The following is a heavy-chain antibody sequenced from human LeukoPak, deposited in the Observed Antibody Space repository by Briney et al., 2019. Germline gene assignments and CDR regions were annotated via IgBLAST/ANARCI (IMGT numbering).Heavy chain of an antibody. J-gene: IGHJ3*02. D-gene: IGHD3-3*01. CDR1: GYTFTDYF. CDR3: ARGPRITIFGVVMANDAFDI. Sequence: AASVKVSCKASGYTFTDYFMNWVRQAPGQGLEWMGWINPKSGSTVYAQKFQGRVTMTRDTSSSTAYMELSRLRFDDTVVYYCARGPRITIFGVVMANDAFDIWGQGTMVTVSS. V-gene: IGHV1-2*02. CDR2: INPKSGST.